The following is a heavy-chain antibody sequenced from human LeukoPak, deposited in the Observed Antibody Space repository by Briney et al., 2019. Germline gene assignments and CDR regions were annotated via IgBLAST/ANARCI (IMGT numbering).Heavy chain of an antibody. CDR1: GGSISSYY. J-gene: IGHJ6*03. CDR2: IYTSGST. CDR3: AGSSYCTNGVCYGPNYYYYYMDV. D-gene: IGHD2-8*01. Sequence: SETLSLTCTVSGGSISSYYWSWIRQPPGKGLEWIGYIYTSGSTNYSPSLKSRVTISVDTSKNQFSLKLSSVTAADTAVYYCAGSSYCTNGVCYGPNYYYYYMDVWGKGTTVTVSS. V-gene: IGHV4-4*09.